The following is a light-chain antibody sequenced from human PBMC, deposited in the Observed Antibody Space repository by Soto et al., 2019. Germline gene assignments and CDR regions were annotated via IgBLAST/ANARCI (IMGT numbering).Light chain of an antibody. J-gene: IGKJ3*01. CDR1: QSVNNNY. CDR2: GAS. V-gene: IGKV3-20*01. Sequence: EIVLTQSPGTLSLSPGERVTLSCRASQSVNNNYLTWYQQKPGQAPRILIYGASSRATGIPDRFSGSGSGTDFTLTISRLEPEDFAVYYCQQYGTSPFTFVPGTKVDIK. CDR3: QQYGTSPFT.